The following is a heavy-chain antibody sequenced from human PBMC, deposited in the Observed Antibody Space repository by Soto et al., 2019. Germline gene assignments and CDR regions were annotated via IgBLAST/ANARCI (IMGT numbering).Heavy chain of an antibody. D-gene: IGHD1-26*01. CDR3: ARGGWELKRAFDI. V-gene: IGHV1-69*13. CDR2: IIPIFGTA. Sequence: ASLKVSCKTSGNTFSSYAISCVRQTPGQGLEWMGGIIPIFGTANYAQKFQGRVTITADESTSTAYMELSSLRSEDTAVYYCARGGWELKRAFDIWGQGTMVTVSS. CDR1: GNTFSSYA. J-gene: IGHJ3*02.